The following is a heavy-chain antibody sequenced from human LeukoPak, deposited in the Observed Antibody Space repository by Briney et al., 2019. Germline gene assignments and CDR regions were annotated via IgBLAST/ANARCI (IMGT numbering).Heavy chain of an antibody. J-gene: IGHJ5*02. D-gene: IGHD3-16*01. CDR2: IRYDGSNK. CDR1: GFTFSSYG. V-gene: IGHV3-30*02. CDR3: ARDRGISLPLDP. Sequence: PGGSLRLSCAASGFTFSSYGMHWVRQAPGKGLEWVAFIRYDGSNKYYADSVKGRFTISRDNAKNSLYLQMNSLRAEDTAVYYCARDRGISLPLDPWGQGTLVTVSS.